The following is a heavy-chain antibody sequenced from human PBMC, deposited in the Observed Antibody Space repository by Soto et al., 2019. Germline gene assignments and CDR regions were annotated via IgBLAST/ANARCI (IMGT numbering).Heavy chain of an antibody. J-gene: IGHJ4*02. V-gene: IGHV3-7*01. CDR3: VCGGNFFVY. CDR2: LDQDGSER. CDR1: GFTFSTYW. D-gene: IGHD3-16*01. Sequence: EVQLVESGGGLVQPAGSLRLSCAASGFTFSTYWMTWVRRPPGKGLEWVANLDQDGSERYYVDSVRGRFTISRDNAKNSLYLQMNSLRAEYTAVYYCVCGGNFFVYWGQGTLVTVSP.